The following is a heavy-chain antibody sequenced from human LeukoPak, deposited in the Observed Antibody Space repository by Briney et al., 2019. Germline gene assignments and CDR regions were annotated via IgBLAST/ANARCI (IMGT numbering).Heavy chain of an antibody. J-gene: IGHJ3*02. CDR3: ARDRDYSSTWVHDAFDI. Sequence: GGSLRLSCAASGFTFSSYGMHWVRQAPGKGLEWVAVISYDGSNKYYADSVKGRFTISRDNAKNSLFLQMDSLRAEDTAVYYCARDRDYSSTWVHDAFDIWGQGIMVTVSS. CDR2: ISYDGSNK. V-gene: IGHV3-30*03. D-gene: IGHD6-13*01. CDR1: GFTFSSYG.